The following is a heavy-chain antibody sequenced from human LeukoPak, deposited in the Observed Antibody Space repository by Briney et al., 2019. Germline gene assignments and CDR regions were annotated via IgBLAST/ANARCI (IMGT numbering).Heavy chain of an antibody. CDR2: ISSSSSYI. D-gene: IGHD6-19*01. V-gene: IGHV3-21*04. Sequence: PGGSLRLSCAASGFTFSSYSMNWVRQAPGKGLEWVSSISSSSSYIYYADSVKGRFTISRDSAKNSLYLQMNSLRAEDTALYYCAKGIAVAGSYYYGMDVWGQGTTVTVSS. CDR3: AKGIAVAGSYYYGMDV. CDR1: GFTFSSYS. J-gene: IGHJ6*02.